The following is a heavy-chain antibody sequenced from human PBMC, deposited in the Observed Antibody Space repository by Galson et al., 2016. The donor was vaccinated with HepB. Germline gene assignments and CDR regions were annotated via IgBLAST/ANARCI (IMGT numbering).Heavy chain of an antibody. CDR3: ARCMLPLEVVWFDP. CDR2: IDWDEDK. V-gene: IGHV2-70*01. Sequence: PALVKPTQTLTLTCTFSGFSLTTIGMCVTWIRQPPGKALEWLALIDWDEDKYYNTSLKTRLTISKDTSNNQVVLTMTNMDPVDTATYFCARCMLPLEVVWFDPGGQGTQVTVSS. D-gene: IGHD2-8*01. CDR1: GFSLTTIGMC. J-gene: IGHJ5*02.